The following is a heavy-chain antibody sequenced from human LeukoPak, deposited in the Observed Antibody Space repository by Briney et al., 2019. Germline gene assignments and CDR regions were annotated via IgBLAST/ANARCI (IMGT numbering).Heavy chain of an antibody. CDR1: GCAFSSYT. CDR2: MIPILGIA. J-gene: IGHJ3*02. CDR3: ARCIAAGGVAFDI. Sequence: SGKLSFTASGCAFSSYTISWVRHAPGQGLEWMGRMIPILGIANYAHKFQGRVTITADKSTSTAYMELSSLRSEDTAVYYCARCIAAGGVAFDIWGQGTMVTVSS. V-gene: IGHV1-69*02. D-gene: IGHD6-13*01.